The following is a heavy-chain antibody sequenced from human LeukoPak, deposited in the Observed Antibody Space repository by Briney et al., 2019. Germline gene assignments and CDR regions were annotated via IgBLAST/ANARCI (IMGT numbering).Heavy chain of an antibody. CDR3: ARDTRDVDWTLGAFDI. Sequence: GGSLRLSYAASGFTFSSYAMHWVRQAPGKGLEWVAVISYDGSNKYYADSVKGRFTISRDNSKNTLYLQMNSLRAEDTAMYYCARDTRDVDWTLGAFDIWGQGTKVTVSS. V-gene: IGHV3-30-3*01. D-gene: IGHD3/OR15-3a*01. CDR1: GFTFSSYA. CDR2: ISYDGSNK. J-gene: IGHJ3*02.